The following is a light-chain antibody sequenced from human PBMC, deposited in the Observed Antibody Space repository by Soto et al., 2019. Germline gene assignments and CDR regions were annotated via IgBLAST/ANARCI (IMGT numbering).Light chain of an antibody. CDR1: QSISSW. CDR2: KAS. Sequence: DIQMTQSPSTLSASVGDRITITCRASQSISSWLAWYQQKPGKAPKLLIYKASYLESGVPSRFSGSGSGTEFTLTISNLQPDDFATYYCQEYDTSSRTFGQGTRVEV. CDR3: QEYDTSSRT. V-gene: IGKV1-5*03. J-gene: IGKJ1*01.